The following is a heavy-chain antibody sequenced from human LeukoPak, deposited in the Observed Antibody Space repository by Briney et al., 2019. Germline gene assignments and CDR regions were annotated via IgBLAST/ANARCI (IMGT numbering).Heavy chain of an antibody. Sequence: GGSLRLSCAASGFTFDDYAMHWVRQAPGRGLEWVPGISWNSGSIGYADSVKGRFTISRDNAKNSLYLQMNSLRAEDTALYYCAKDIGYGSGSYCLGYWGQGTLVTVSS. CDR2: ISWNSGSI. D-gene: IGHD3-10*01. CDR1: GFTFDDYA. CDR3: AKDIGYGSGSYCLGY. J-gene: IGHJ4*02. V-gene: IGHV3-9*01.